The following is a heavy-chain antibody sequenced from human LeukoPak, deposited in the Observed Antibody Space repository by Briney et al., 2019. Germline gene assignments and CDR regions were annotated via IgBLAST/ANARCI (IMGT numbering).Heavy chain of an antibody. CDR1: GYTFTSYD. J-gene: IGHJ5*02. CDR2: MNPNSGGT. Sequence: GASVKVSCKASGYTFTSYDINWVRQATGQGLEWMGWMNPNSGGTNYAQKFQGRVTMTRDTSISTAYMELSRLRSDDTAVYYCARGRLAQLLGWFDPWGQGTLVTVSS. D-gene: IGHD2-2*01. V-gene: IGHV1-2*02. CDR3: ARGRLAQLLGWFDP.